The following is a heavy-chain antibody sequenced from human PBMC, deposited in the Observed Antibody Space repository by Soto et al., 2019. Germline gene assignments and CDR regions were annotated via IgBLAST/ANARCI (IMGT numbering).Heavy chain of an antibody. J-gene: IGHJ4*02. CDR3: ARAVISITGGNTFDY. D-gene: IGHD5-12*01. CDR1: GGSISSYY. Sequence: SETLSLTCTVSGGSISSYYWSWIRQPPGEGLEWIGYIYYSGSTNYNPSLKSRVTISVDTSKNQFSLKLSSVTAADTAVYYCARAVISITGGNTFDYWGQGTLVTVSS. V-gene: IGHV4-59*01. CDR2: IYYSGST.